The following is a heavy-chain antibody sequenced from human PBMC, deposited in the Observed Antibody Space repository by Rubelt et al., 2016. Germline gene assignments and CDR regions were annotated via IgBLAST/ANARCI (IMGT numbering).Heavy chain of an antibody. CDR3: ARSERGVTMVRGADAFDI. J-gene: IGHJ3*02. D-gene: IGHD3-10*01. CDR1: GFTVSSNY. V-gene: IGHV3-66*01. Sequence: GGSLRLSCAASGFTVSSNYMSWVRQAPGKGLEWVSVIYSGGSTYYADSVKGRFTISRDNSKNTLYLQMNSLRAEDTAVYYCARSERGVTMVRGADAFDIWGQGTMVTVSS. CDR2: IYSGGST.